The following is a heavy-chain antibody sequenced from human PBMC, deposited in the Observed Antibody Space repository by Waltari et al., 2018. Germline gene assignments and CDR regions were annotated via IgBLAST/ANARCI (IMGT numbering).Heavy chain of an antibody. CDR2: INPSGATK. CDR3: ARGPFYPGGFDS. D-gene: IGHD2-15*01. V-gene: IGHV3-48*01. Sequence: EVLLVESGGDLVQPGGSLRLSCAASGPQFNLYSFSWVRQAPGKGLEWLSYINPSGATKYYTDSVQGRFTISRDNVKNSLFLQMNFLRGGDTAIYYCARGPFYPGGFDSWGQGTKVTVSS. J-gene: IGHJ3*02. CDR1: GPQFNLYS.